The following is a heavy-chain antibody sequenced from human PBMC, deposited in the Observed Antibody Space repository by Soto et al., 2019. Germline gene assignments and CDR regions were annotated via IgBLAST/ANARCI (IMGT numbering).Heavy chain of an antibody. CDR2: ITINGNT. V-gene: IGHV4-4*07. CDR1: GAYISDFS. Sequence: QVQQQESGPGLVKPSDTLSLTCRVSGAYISDFSRSWIRQPAGKGLEWIGRITINGNTQKNPAFKTRVPMSIDTSRTHFSLNLQSATAADTALYYCARETGENWTCEAHWGPGTLVTVSS. D-gene: IGHD7-27*01. CDR3: ARETGENWTCEAH. J-gene: IGHJ1*01.